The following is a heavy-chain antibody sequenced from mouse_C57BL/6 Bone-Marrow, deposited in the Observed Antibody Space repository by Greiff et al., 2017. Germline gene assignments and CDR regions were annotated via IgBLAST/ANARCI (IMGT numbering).Heavy chain of an antibody. CDR3: ARGRILGLRRDY. Sequence: EVQLQQSGPELVKPGASVKISCKASGYTFTDYYMNWVKQSHGKSLEWIGDINPNNGGTSYNQKFKGKATLTVDKSSSTAYMELRSLTSEDSAVYYCARGRILGLRRDYWGQGTTLTVSS. V-gene: IGHV1-26*01. CDR2: INPNNGGT. D-gene: IGHD2-4*01. CDR1: GYTFTDYY. J-gene: IGHJ2*01.